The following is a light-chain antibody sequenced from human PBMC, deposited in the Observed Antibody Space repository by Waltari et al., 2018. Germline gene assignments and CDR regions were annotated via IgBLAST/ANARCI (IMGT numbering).Light chain of an antibody. J-gene: IGLJ3*02. CDR1: SSDIGAYNY. CDR3: TSYTSSNTWV. Sequence: QSALTQHASVSESPGQSITIPCTGTSSDIGAYNYVFWYQQHPGKAPKLMISDVTNRPSGVSNRFSGSKSGNTASLTISGLQAEDEADYYCTSYTSSNTWVFGGGTKLTVL. V-gene: IGLV2-14*03. CDR2: DVT.